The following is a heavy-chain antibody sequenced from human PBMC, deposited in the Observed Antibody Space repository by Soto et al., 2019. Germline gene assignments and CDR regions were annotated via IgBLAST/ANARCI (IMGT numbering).Heavy chain of an antibody. CDR1: GFSLSTSGVG. CDR3: AHSYCLTTTCYGFDY. Sequence: GSGPTLVNPTQTLTLTCTFSGFSLSTSGVGVGWIRQPPGKALEWLALIYWDDDKRYSPSLKNRLTITKDTSKNQVVLTMTNMDPVDTATYFCAHSYCLTTTCYGFDYWGQGTLVTVSS. D-gene: IGHD2-2*01. V-gene: IGHV2-5*02. J-gene: IGHJ4*02. CDR2: IYWDDDK.